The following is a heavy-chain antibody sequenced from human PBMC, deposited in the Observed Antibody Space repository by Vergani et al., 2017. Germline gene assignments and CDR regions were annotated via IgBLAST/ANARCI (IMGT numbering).Heavy chain of an antibody. CDR2: IRGSGGST. V-gene: IGHV3-23*01. Sequence: EVQLLESGGGLVQPGGSLRLSCAASGFTFSSYAMSWVRQAPGKGLEWVSAIRGSGGSTYYADSVKGRFTISRDNSKNTLYLQMNSLRAEDTAVYYCAKDPARYYCSSTSCYLTDWGQGTLVTVSS. CDR3: AKDPARYYCSSTSCYLTD. J-gene: IGHJ4*02. CDR1: GFTFSSYA. D-gene: IGHD2-2*01.